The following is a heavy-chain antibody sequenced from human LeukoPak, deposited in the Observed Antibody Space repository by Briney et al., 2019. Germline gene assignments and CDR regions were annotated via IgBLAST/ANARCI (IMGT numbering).Heavy chain of an antibody. J-gene: IGHJ4*02. D-gene: IGHD3-10*01. Sequence: GGSLRLSCAASGFTFSSYAMSWVRQAPGKGLEWVSAISGSGGSTYYADSVKGRFTISRNNSKNTLYLQMNSLRAEDTAVYYCAKDPGSGSYHFDYWGQGTLVTVSS. V-gene: IGHV3-23*01. CDR2: ISGSGGST. CDR1: GFTFSSYA. CDR3: AKDPGSGSYHFDY.